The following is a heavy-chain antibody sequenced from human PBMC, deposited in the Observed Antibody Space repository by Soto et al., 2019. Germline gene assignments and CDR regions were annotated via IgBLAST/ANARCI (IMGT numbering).Heavy chain of an antibody. D-gene: IGHD2-2*01. J-gene: IGHJ6*02. CDR2: IWYDGSNK. Sequence: GGSLRLSCAASGFTFSSYGMHWVRQAPGKGLEWVAVIWYDGSNKYYADSVKGRFTISRDNSKNTLYLQMNSLRAEDTAVYYCARKRDIVVVPAANYYYGMDVWGQGTTVTVSS. CDR1: GFTFSSYG. V-gene: IGHV3-33*01. CDR3: ARKRDIVVVPAANYYYGMDV.